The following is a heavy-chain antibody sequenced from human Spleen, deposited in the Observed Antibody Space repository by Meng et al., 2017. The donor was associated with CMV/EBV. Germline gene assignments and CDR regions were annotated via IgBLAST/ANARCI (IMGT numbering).Heavy chain of an antibody. Sequence: ASVKVSCKASGYIIAGYGFSWVRQAPGQGLEWLGWISAYNGNTDYAQSLQGRVTMTTDTSTNTAYMDLRSLRSDDTAIYYCARGLSYFDYWGQGTLVTVSS. CDR3: ARGLSYFDY. CDR1: GYIIAGYG. CDR2: ISAYNGNT. J-gene: IGHJ4*02. V-gene: IGHV1-18*01.